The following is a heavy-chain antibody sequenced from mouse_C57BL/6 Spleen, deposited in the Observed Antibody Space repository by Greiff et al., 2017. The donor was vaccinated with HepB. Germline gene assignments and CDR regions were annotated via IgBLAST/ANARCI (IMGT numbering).Heavy chain of an antibody. D-gene: IGHD1-1*01. Sequence: EVQLQQSGPGMVKPSQSLSLTCTVPGYSITSGYDWPWIRHFPGNQPAWLGHISYSGSTNYNPSLKSRISITHDTSKNQFFLKLKSVTTEDTATYDCTSAGFITTVKGYFDVWGTGTTVTVSS. CDR1: GYSITSGYD. CDR3: TSAGFITTVKGYFDV. J-gene: IGHJ1*03. CDR2: ISYSGST. V-gene: IGHV3-1*01.